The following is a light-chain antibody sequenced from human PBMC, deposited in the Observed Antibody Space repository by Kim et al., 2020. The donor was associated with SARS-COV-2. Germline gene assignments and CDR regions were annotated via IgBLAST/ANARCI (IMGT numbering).Light chain of an antibody. Sequence: RQPAELTCTGNNNNVGDQGAAWLQLHQGHPPKLLSDRINLRPSGISARFSASRAGNTASLTITGLQPEDEADYCCSAWDSSLNAWVFGGGTQLTVL. J-gene: IGLJ3*02. V-gene: IGLV10-54*04. CDR3: SAWDSSLNAWV. CDR1: NNNVGDQG. CDR2: RIN.